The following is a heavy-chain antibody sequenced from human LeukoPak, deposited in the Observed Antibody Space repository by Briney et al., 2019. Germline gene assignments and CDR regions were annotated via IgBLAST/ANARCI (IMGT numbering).Heavy chain of an antibody. V-gene: IGHV3-23*01. D-gene: IGHD3-22*01. Sequence: GGSLRLSCAPCGFTFRSYAMSSLRQAPGKGLEWVSAISGSGGSTYYADSVKGRFTISRDNSKNTLYLQMNSLRAEDTAVYYCARDHGTYYYVISGYRFDYWGQGTLVTVSP. CDR1: GFTFRSYA. CDR2: ISGSGGST. CDR3: ARDHGTYYYVISGYRFDY. J-gene: IGHJ4*02.